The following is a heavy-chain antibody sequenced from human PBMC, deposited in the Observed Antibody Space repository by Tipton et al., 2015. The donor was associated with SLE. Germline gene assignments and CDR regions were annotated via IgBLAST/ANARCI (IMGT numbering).Heavy chain of an antibody. CDR1: GGSLSSSGYY. CDR2: IYETGST. D-gene: IGHD6-13*01. J-gene: IGHJ2*01. Sequence: TLSLTCTVSGGSLSSSGYYWSWIRQPPGKGLEWIGEIYETGSTKSNPSLKSRVTISLDTSKNQCSLKLSYVAAADTAVYYCARHRGYGSSNWYFDLWGRGTLVTVSS. V-gene: IGHV4-39*01. CDR3: ARHRGYGSSNWYFDL.